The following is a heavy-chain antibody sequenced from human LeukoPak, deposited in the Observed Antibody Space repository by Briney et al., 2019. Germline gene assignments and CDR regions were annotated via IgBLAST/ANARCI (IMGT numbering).Heavy chain of an antibody. CDR2: IIPIFGTA. J-gene: IGHJ3*02. CDR3: ARDRRYCSGGSCYYSMNAFDI. V-gene: IGHV1-69*06. CDR1: GGTFSSYA. Sequence: SVKVSCKASGGTFSSYAISWVRQAPGQGLEWMGGIIPIFGTANYAQKFQGRATITSDKSTSTAYMELSRLGSEDTAVYYCARDRRYCSGGSCYYSMNAFDIWGQGTMVTVSS. D-gene: IGHD2-15*01.